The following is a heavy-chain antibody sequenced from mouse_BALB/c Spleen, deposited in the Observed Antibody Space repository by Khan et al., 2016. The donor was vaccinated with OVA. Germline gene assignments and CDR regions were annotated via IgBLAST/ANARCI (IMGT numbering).Heavy chain of an antibody. CDR2: IRSDGST. V-gene: IGHV2-6-1*01. D-gene: IGHD2-10*01. Sequence: VELVESGPGLVAPSQTLNITCTTSGFSFTNYGIHWVRQTPGKGLEWLVMIRSDGSTTYNSALKSRLSISKDNSKSQVFLKMNSLQTDDTAMYYCARQPYYHYNIMDYWGQGTSVTVSS. CDR3: ARQPYYHYNIMDY. CDR1: GFSFTNYG. J-gene: IGHJ4*01.